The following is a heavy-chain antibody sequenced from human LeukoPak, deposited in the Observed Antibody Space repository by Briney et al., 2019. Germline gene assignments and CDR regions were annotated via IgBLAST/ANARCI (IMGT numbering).Heavy chain of an antibody. Sequence: PGGSLRLSCAASGFTFSSYAMSWVRQAPGKGLEWVSYISNSRTTIYYADSVKGRFTISRDNAKSSLYLQMNSLRAEDTAVYYCARPGEGDNWNPWVVWGQGTLVTVSS. D-gene: IGHD1-20*01. J-gene: IGHJ4*02. V-gene: IGHV3-48*01. CDR2: ISNSRTTI. CDR3: ARPGEGDNWNPWVV. CDR1: GFTFSSYA.